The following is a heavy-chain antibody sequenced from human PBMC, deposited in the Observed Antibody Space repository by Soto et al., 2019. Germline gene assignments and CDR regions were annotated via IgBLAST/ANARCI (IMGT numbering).Heavy chain of an antibody. CDR2: IYYSGST. Sequence: SETLSLTCTVSGGSISSGDYYWSWIRQPPGKGLEWIGYIYYSGSTYYNPSPKSRVTISVDTSKNQFSLKLSSVTAADTAVYYCARGGLELHFDYWGQGTLVTVSS. CDR3: ARGGLELHFDY. CDR1: GGSISSGDYY. J-gene: IGHJ4*02. D-gene: IGHD1-7*01. V-gene: IGHV4-30-4*01.